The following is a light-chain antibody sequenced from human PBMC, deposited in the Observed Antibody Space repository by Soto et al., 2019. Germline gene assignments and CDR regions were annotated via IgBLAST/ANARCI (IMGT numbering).Light chain of an antibody. CDR2: KAS. CDR1: QSISSW. Sequence: DIQMTQSPSTLSASVGDRVTITCRASQSISSWLAWYQQKPGKAPKLLIYKASSLESGVPSRFSGSGSGTEFTLTISSLHPDDFATDYCQQYETFGQGTKVEIK. J-gene: IGKJ1*01. V-gene: IGKV1-5*03. CDR3: QQYET.